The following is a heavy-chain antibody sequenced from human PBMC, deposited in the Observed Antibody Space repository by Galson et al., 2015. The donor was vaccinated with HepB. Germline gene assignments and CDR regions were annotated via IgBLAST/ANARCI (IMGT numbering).Heavy chain of an antibody. Sequence: SVKVSCKASGYTFTSYYMHWVRQAPGQGLEWMGIINPSGGSTSYAQKFQGRVTMTRDTSTSTVYMELSSLRSEDTAVYYCARTKEGDTAMSYFDYWGQGTLVTVSS. J-gene: IGHJ4*02. CDR1: GYTFTSYY. CDR2: INPSGGST. CDR3: ARTKEGDTAMSYFDY. D-gene: IGHD5-18*01. V-gene: IGHV1-46*01.